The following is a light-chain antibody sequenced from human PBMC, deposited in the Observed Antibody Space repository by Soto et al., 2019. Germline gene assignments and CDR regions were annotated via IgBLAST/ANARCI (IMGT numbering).Light chain of an antibody. CDR2: DVS. CDR3: SSYTSSSTVV. J-gene: IGLJ2*01. Sequence: QSALTQPASVSGSPGQSITISCTGTSGDVGGYNYVSWYQQHPGKAPKLMIYDVSNRPSGVSNRFSGSKSGNTASLTISGLQAEDEADYYCSSYTSSSTVVFGGGTKRTVL. V-gene: IGLV2-14*01. CDR1: SGDVGGYNY.